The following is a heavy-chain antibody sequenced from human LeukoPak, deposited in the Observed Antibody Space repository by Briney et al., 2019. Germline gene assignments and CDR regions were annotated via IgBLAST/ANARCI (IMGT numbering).Heavy chain of an antibody. Sequence: PGGSLRLSCAASGFTFDDYGMSWVRQAPGKGLEWVSGINWNGGSTGYADSVKGRFTISRDNAKNSLYLQMNSLRAEDTALYYCARFSSNWSGYYNYMDVWGKGTTVTVSS. D-gene: IGHD3-3*01. CDR3: ARFSSNWSGYYNYMDV. CDR1: GFTFDDYG. V-gene: IGHV3-20*04. CDR2: INWNGGST. J-gene: IGHJ6*03.